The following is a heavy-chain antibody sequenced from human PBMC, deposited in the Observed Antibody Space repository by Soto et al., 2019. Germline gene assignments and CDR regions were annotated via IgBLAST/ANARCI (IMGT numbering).Heavy chain of an antibody. CDR1: GGTFSSYA. J-gene: IGHJ4*02. CDR3: ARAGYSYGYGRLDY. D-gene: IGHD5-18*01. Sequence: ASVKVSCKASGGTFSSYAISWVRQAPGQGLEWMGGIIPIFGTANYAQKFQGRVTITADESTSTAYMELGSLRSDDTAVYYCARAGYSYGYGRLDYWGQGTLVTVSS. V-gene: IGHV1-69*13. CDR2: IIPIFGTA.